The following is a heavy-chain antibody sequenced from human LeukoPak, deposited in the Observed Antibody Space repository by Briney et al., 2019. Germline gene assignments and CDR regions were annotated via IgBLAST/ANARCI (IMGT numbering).Heavy chain of an antibody. CDR3: ASGSISAARTYYYYYYMDV. V-gene: IGHV3-48*03. CDR2: ISSSGSTI. J-gene: IGHJ6*03. Sequence: SGGSLRLSCAASGFTFSSYEMNWVRQAPGKGLEWVSYISSSGSTIYYADSVKGRFTISRDNAKNSLYLQMNSLRAEDTAVYYCASGSISAARTYYYYYYMDVWGKGTTVTVSS. D-gene: IGHD3-10*01. CDR1: GFTFSSYE.